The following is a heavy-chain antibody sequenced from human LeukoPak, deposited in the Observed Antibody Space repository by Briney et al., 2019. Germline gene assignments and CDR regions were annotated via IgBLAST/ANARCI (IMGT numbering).Heavy chain of an antibody. Sequence: GASVKVSCKVSGYTLTELSMHWVRQAPGKGLEWMGGFDPEDGETIYAQKFQGRVTMTEDTSTSTAYMELRSLRSDDTAVYYCARGGHYYDSSGYYYVPYFDYWGQGTLVTVSS. CDR3: ARGGHYYDSSGYYYVPYFDY. J-gene: IGHJ4*02. D-gene: IGHD3-22*01. CDR1: GYTLTELS. V-gene: IGHV1-24*01. CDR2: FDPEDGET.